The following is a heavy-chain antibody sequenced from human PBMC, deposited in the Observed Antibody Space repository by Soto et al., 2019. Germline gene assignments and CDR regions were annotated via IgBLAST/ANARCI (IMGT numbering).Heavy chain of an antibody. CDR1: GGSISSSNW. J-gene: IGHJ4*02. CDR2: IYHSGST. Sequence: QVQLQESGPGLVKPSGTLSLTCAVSGGSISSSNWWSWVRQPPGKGLEWIGEIYHSGSTNYNPSLKSRVPRSVDKSKNQCSLKLSSVTAADTAVYYCARELGYDSSGYYYDWGQGTLVTVSS. V-gene: IGHV4-4*02. D-gene: IGHD3-22*01. CDR3: ARELGYDSSGYYYD.